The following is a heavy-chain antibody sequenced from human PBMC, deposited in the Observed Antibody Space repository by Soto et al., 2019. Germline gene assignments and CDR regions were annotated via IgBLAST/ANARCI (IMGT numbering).Heavy chain of an antibody. CDR2: IYPGDSDT. Sequence: XDSLKVSYKCSGNTFTNYLIGWVRQMPGKGLEWMGIIYPGDSDTKYNPSFQGQVTISADKSITTTYLQWSSLKASDTAIYYCAASIFYYGMDVWGQGTKVTVS. V-gene: IGHV5-51*01. J-gene: IGHJ6*02. CDR3: AASIFYYGMDV. CDR1: GNTFTNYL.